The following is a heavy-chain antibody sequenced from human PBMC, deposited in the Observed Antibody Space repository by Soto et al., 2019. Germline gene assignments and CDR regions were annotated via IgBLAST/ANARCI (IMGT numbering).Heavy chain of an antibody. CDR2: ISAYNGNT. CDR3: ARDLKTVGATTIHPAECDI. CDR1: GYTLTSYG. V-gene: IGHV1-18*01. Sequence: QVQLVQSGAEVKKPGASVKVSCKASGYTLTSYGISWVRQAPGQGLEWMGWISAYNGNTNYAQKLQGRVTMTTDTCTSTAYMELRSLRSDDTAVYYCARDLKTVGATTIHPAECDIWGQGTLVTVSS. D-gene: IGHD1-26*01. J-gene: IGHJ4*02.